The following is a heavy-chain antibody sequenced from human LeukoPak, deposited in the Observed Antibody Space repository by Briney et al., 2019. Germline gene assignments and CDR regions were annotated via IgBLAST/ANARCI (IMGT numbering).Heavy chain of an antibody. V-gene: IGHV3-48*04. CDR2: ISSSGSTI. CDR1: GFTFSNYA. CDR3: ARVIVGRGYDY. J-gene: IGHJ4*02. Sequence: GGSLRLSCTASGFTFSNYAMNWVRQSPGRGLEWVSYISSSGSTIYYADSVKGRFTISRDNSKNMLYLQMNSLRAEDSAVYYCARVIVGRGYDYWGQGTLVTVSS. D-gene: IGHD2-15*01.